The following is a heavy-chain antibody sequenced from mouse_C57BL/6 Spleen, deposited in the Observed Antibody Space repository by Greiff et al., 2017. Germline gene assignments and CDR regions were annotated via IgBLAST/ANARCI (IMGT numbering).Heavy chain of an antibody. J-gene: IGHJ4*01. CDR3: AIDSSGYGYYYAMDY. CDR1: GFYIKDYY. Sequence: VQLQPSGAELVKPGASVKLSCTASGFYIKDYYMHWVKQRTEQGLEWIGRIDPEDGETTYAPKFQGKATITADTASNAAYLQLSSRTSEATDVYYGAIDSSGYGYYYAMDYWGQGTSVTVSS. CDR2: IDPEDGET. D-gene: IGHD3-2*02. V-gene: IGHV14-2*01.